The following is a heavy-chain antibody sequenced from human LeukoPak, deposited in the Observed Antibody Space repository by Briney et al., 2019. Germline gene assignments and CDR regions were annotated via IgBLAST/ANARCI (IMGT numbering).Heavy chain of an antibody. CDR1: GGSISSSSYY. Sequence: PSETLSLTCTVSGGSISSSSYYWGWIRQPSGKGLEWSGSIYYSGSTYYNPSLKSRGTISVDTSKNQFSLKLSSVTAADTAVYYCARSVEGYCRGGSCYYYSYYMDVWGKGTTVTVSS. D-gene: IGHD2-15*01. J-gene: IGHJ6*03. CDR3: ARSVEGYCRGGSCYYYSYYMDV. V-gene: IGHV4-39*07. CDR2: IYYSGST.